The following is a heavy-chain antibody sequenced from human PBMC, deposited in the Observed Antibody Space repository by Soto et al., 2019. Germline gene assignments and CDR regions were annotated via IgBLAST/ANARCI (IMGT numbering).Heavy chain of an antibody. CDR1: GYTFTSYD. CDR3: ARGDRITIFGVVIIPRSGMDV. J-gene: IGHJ6*02. CDR2: MNPNSGNT. D-gene: IGHD3-3*01. Sequence: QVQLVQSGAEVKKPGASVQVSCKASGYTFTSYDINWVRQATGQGLEWMGWMNPNSGNTGYAQKFQGRVTMTSNTTISTAYMELSSLRSEDTAVYYCARGDRITIFGVVIIPRSGMDVWGQGTTVTVSS. V-gene: IGHV1-8*01.